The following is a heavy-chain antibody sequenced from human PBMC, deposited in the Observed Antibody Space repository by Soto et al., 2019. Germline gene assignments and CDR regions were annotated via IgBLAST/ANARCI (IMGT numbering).Heavy chain of an antibody. CDR1: GFTFSSSA. Sequence: GASVKVSCKASGFTFSSSAVQWVRQARGQRLEWIGWIVVGSGNTNYAQKFQERVTITRDMSTSTAYMELSSLRSEDTAVYYCAAEGRTYCGGDCYDAFDIWGQGTMGTVSS. J-gene: IGHJ3*02. D-gene: IGHD2-21*02. CDR3: AAEGRTYCGGDCYDAFDI. V-gene: IGHV1-58*01. CDR2: IVVGSGNT.